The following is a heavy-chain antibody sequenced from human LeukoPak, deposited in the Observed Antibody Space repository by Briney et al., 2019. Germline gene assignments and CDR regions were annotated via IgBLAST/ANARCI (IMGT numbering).Heavy chain of an antibody. CDR1: GFTFSSYS. Sequence: GGSLRLSCAASGFTFSSYSMNWVRQALGKGLEWVSYISSSSSTIYYADSVKGRFTISRDNAKNSLYLQMNSLRAEDTAVYYCARGGPDYDILTGYYIPSIDYWGQGTLVTVSS. J-gene: IGHJ4*02. CDR2: ISSSSSTI. V-gene: IGHV3-48*04. D-gene: IGHD3-9*01. CDR3: ARGGPDYDILTGYYIPSIDY.